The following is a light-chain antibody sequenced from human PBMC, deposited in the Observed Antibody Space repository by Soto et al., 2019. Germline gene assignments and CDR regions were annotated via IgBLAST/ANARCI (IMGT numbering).Light chain of an antibody. Sequence: ENVLTQSAAALSLSPGEGATLSCRASQSINTYLAWYQQKPGQAPRLLIYDASKRATGIPARFSGSGSGTDFTLTISRLEPEDFAVYYCQQYSMAPLTFGQGTKVDIK. J-gene: IGKJ1*01. CDR2: DAS. CDR3: QQYSMAPLT. CDR1: QSINTY. V-gene: IGKV3-11*01.